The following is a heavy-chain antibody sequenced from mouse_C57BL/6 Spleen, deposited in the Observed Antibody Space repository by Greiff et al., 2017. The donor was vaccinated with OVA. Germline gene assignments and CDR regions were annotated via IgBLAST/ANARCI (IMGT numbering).Heavy chain of an antibody. J-gene: IGHJ3*01. Sequence: EVQLQQSGPELVKPGASVKISCKASGYTFTDYYMNWVKQSHGKSLEWIGDINPNNGGTSYNQKFKGKATLTVDKSSSTAYMELRSLTSEDSAVYYCARKNDYSNFLFAYWGQGTLVTVSA. D-gene: IGHD2-5*01. CDR2: INPNNGGT. CDR1: GYTFTDYY. CDR3: ARKNDYSNFLFAY. V-gene: IGHV1-26*01.